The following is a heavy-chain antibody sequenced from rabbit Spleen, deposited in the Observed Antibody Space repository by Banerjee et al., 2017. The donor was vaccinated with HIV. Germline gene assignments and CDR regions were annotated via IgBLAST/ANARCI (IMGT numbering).Heavy chain of an antibody. D-gene: IGHD3-1*01. V-gene: IGHV1S40*01. CDR2: IDPIFGST. CDR1: GFSFRSSDW. Sequence: QSLEESGGDLVKPGASLTLTCTASGFSFRSSDWIYWVRQAPGKGLEWIGYIDPIFGSTYYASWVNGRFSISRENTQNTVSLQMNSLTAADTATYFCVRDTWAFNLWGPGTLVTVS. J-gene: IGHJ4*01. CDR3: VRDTWAFNL.